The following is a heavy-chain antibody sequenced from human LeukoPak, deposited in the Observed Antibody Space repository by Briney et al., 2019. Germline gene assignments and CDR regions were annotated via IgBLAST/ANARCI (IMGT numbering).Heavy chain of an antibody. D-gene: IGHD3-10*01. CDR1: GFTVTSDY. CDR3: ARGRGAANDAFDI. J-gene: IGHJ3*02. Sequence: GGSLRLSCAASGFTVTSDYMSWVRQAPGKGLEWVSVIYSSSITSYADSVKGRFTISRHNSKNTLYLQMNSLRAGDTAVYYCARGRGAANDAFDIWGQGTMVTVSS. V-gene: IGHV3-53*04. CDR2: IYSSSIT.